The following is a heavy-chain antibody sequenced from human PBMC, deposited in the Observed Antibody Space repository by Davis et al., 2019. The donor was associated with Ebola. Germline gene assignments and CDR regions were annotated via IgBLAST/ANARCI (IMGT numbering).Heavy chain of an antibody. CDR1: GYTFTGYY. CDR3: ARGTSGSDEDY. J-gene: IGHJ4*02. V-gene: IGHV1-46*01. CDR2: INPSGGNT. D-gene: IGHD1-26*01. Sequence: ASVKVSCKASGYTFTGYYMHWVRQAPGQGLEWMGIINPSGGNTSYTQKFQGRLTMTRDTSTSTVYMDLSSLRSEDTAVYYCARGTSGSDEDYWGQGTLVTVSS.